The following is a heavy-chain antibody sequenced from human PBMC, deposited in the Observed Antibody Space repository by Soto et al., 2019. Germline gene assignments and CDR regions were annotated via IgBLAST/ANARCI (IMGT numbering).Heavy chain of an antibody. Sequence: QVQLVESGGGVVQPGRSLRLSCAASGFTFSSYGMHWVRQAPGKGLEWVAVISYDGSNKYYADSVKGRFTISRDNSKNTLYLQMNSLRAEDTAVYYCAKEAAAGSVWFDPWGQGTLVTVSS. D-gene: IGHD6-13*01. CDR1: GFTFSSYG. CDR3: AKEAAAGSVWFDP. J-gene: IGHJ5*02. V-gene: IGHV3-30*18. CDR2: ISYDGSNK.